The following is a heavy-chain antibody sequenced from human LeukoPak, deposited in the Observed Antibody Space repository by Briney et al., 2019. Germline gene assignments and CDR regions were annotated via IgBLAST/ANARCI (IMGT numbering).Heavy chain of an antibody. V-gene: IGHV3-30*18. CDR1: GFTFSSYG. Sequence: PGGSLRLSCAASGFTFSSYGMHWVRQAPGKGLEWVAVISYDGSNKYYADSVKGRFTISRDNSKNTLYLQMNSLRAEDTAVYYCAKGSTIPREIDYWGQGTLVAVSS. D-gene: IGHD1-14*01. CDR2: ISYDGSNK. CDR3: AKGSTIPREIDY. J-gene: IGHJ4*02.